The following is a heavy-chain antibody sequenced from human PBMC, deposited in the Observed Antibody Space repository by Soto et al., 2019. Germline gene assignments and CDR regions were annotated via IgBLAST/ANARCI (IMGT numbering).Heavy chain of an antibody. Sequence: ASVKVSCKASGGTFSSYAISWVRQAPGQGLEWKGGIIPIFGTANYAQKFQGRVTITADESTSTAYMELSSLRSEDTAVYYCARVRADFRSGYPGDYYYYGMDVWGQGTTVTVSS. J-gene: IGHJ6*02. CDR3: ARVRADFRSGYPGDYYYYGMDV. V-gene: IGHV1-69*13. CDR1: GGTFSSYA. CDR2: IIPIFGTA. D-gene: IGHD3-3*01.